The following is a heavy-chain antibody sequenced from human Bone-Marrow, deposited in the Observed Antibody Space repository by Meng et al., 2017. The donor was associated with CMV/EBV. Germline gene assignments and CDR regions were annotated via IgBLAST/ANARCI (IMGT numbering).Heavy chain of an antibody. Sequence: SETLSPTCTVPGGSISSYYWSWIRQPPGKGLEWIGYIYYSGSTNYNPSLKSRVTISVDTSKNQFSLKLSSVTAAETAVYYCVRVYDSNIYSPYDYWGQGTLVTVSS. D-gene: IGHD3-22*01. CDR1: GGSISSYY. J-gene: IGHJ4*02. CDR3: VRVYDSNIYSPYDY. V-gene: IGHV4-59*01. CDR2: IYYSGST.